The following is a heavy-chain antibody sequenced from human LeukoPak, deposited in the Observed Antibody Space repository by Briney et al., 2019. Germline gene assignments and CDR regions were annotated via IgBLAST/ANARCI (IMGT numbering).Heavy chain of an antibody. CDR2: ISYDGSNE. V-gene: IGHV3-30*04. D-gene: IGHD5-18*01. J-gene: IGHJ4*02. CDR3: ARAMDTAMVPGY. CDR1: GFTFSSYA. Sequence: GGSLRLSCAASGFTFSSYAMHWVRQAPGKGLEWVAVISYDGSNEYYADSVKGRFTISRDNSKNTLYLQMNSLRAEDTAVYYCARAMDTAMVPGYWGQGTLVTVSS.